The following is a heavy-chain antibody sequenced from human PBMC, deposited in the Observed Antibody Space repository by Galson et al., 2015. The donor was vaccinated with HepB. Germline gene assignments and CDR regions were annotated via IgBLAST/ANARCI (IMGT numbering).Heavy chain of an antibody. CDR3: AKEADSSSWYGRYFDL. CDR1: GFTFSSYG. CDR2: ISYDGSNK. J-gene: IGHJ2*01. V-gene: IGHV3-30*18. D-gene: IGHD6-13*01. Sequence: SLRLSCAASGFTFSSYGMHWVRQAPGKGLEWVAVISYDGSNKYYADSVKGRFTISRDNSKNTLYLQMNSLRAEDTAVYYCAKEADSSSWYGRYFDLWGRGTLFTVSS.